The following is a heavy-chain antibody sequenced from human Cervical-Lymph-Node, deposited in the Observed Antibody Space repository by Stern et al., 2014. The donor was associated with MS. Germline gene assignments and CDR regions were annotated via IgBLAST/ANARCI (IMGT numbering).Heavy chain of an antibody. Sequence: EVHLVESGGGLIQPGGSLRLSCAASGFTVSRSYMGWVRQAPGKGLEWVSVIYIGGNTYYADSAKGRFTISRDNSKNTLFLQMSSLRAEDTAVYYCAGAYSSAYYYYYVMDVWGQGTTVTVSS. CDR1: GFTVSRSY. CDR2: IYIGGNT. V-gene: IGHV3-53*01. CDR3: AGAYSSAYYYYYVMDV. D-gene: IGHD6-19*01. J-gene: IGHJ6*02.